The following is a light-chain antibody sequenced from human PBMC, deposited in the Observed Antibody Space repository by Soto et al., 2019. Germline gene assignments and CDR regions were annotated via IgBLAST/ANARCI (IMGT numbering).Light chain of an antibody. CDR1: QDIAGY. Sequence: DIQLTQSPSFVSASIGDRVTITCRASQDIAGYLAWFQLKPGKAPKLLISAASTLQSRVPSRFSGSGSGTDFTLTLSSLQPEDSATYYCQQLSNFPWTFGQGTKVEIK. V-gene: IGKV1-9*01. J-gene: IGKJ1*01. CDR3: QQLSNFPWT. CDR2: AAS.